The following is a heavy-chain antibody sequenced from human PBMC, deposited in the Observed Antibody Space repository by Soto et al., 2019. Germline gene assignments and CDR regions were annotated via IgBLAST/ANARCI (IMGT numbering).Heavy chain of an antibody. J-gene: IGHJ4*02. CDR3: ARLIVHTAMVSMVRGVIVYFDY. D-gene: IGHD3-10*01. V-gene: IGHV1-18*04. CDR2: ISAYNGNT. CDR1: GYTFTSYG. Sequence: ASVKVSCKASGYTFTSYGISWVRQAPGQGLEWMGCISAYNGNTNYAQKLQGRVTMTTDTSTSTAYMELRSLRSDDTAVYYCARLIVHTAMVSMVRGVIVYFDYWGQGTLVTVSS.